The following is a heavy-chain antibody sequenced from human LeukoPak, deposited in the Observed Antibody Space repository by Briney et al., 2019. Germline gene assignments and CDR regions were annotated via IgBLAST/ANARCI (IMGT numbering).Heavy chain of an antibody. CDR3: ARGNCRGGSCYSGTWLDP. CDR1: GGSISPYY. J-gene: IGHJ5*02. D-gene: IGHD2-15*01. CDR2: IYYSGGT. Sequence: SETLSLTCTVSGGSISPYYWSWIRQPPGKGLEWIGYIYYSGGTNYNPSLKSRVTISVDTSKNQFSLKLNSVTAADTAVYYCARGNCRGGSCYSGTWLDPWGQGTLVTVSS. V-gene: IGHV4-59*01.